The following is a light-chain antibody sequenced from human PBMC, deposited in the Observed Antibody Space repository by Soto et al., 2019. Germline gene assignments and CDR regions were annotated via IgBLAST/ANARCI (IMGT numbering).Light chain of an antibody. J-gene: IGKJ4*01. CDR3: QQYGSSTLT. Sequence: ERVMTQCPGTLSLSPGERATLSCRASQTVRKNYLAWYQQKPGQAPRLLIYGASSRETGIPDRFSGSGSGTEFTLTISRLQPEDFAVDYCQQYGSSTLTFGGGTKVDIK. CDR2: GAS. CDR1: QTVRKNY. V-gene: IGKV3-20*01.